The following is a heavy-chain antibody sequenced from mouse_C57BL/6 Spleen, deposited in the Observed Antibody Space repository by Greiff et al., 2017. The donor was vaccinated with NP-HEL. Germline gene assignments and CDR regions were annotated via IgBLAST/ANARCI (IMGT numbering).Heavy chain of an antibody. CDR2: IDPSDSYT. V-gene: IGHV1-69*01. J-gene: IGHJ2*01. CDR1: GYTFTSYW. Sequence: QVQLQQPGAELVMPGASVKLSCKASGYTFTSYWMHWVKQRPGQGLEWIGEIDPSDSYTNYNQKFQGKSTLTVDKSSSTAYMQLSSLTSEDSAVYDCASLWLRRGVDYWGQGTTLTVSS. D-gene: IGHD2-2*01. CDR3: ASLWLRRGVDY.